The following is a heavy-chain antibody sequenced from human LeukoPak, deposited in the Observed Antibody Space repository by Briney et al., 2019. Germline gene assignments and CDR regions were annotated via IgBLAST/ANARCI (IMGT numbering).Heavy chain of an antibody. CDR1: GGSISSYY. Sequence: SETLSLTCTVSGGSISSYYWSWIRQPPGKGLEWIGYINYSGSTNYNPSLKSRVTISLDTSKNQFSLNLNSVTAADTAVYYCARGIASSGWYYWFDPWGQGTLVTVSS. CDR3: ARGIASSGWYYWFDP. V-gene: IGHV4-59*01. CDR2: INYSGST. J-gene: IGHJ5*02. D-gene: IGHD6-19*01.